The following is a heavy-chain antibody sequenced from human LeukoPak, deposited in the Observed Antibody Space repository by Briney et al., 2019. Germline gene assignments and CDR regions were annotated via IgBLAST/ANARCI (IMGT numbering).Heavy chain of an antibody. V-gene: IGHV5-51*01. CDR3: ARLHGFGELLSRPNDAFDI. CDR2: IYPGDSDT. CDR1: GYSFTSYW. D-gene: IGHD3-10*01. J-gene: IGHJ3*02. Sequence: PGESLKISCKGSGYSFTSYWIGWVRQMPGKGLEWMGIIYPGDSDTRYSPSFQGQVTISADKSISTAYLQWSSLKASDTAMYYCARLHGFGELLSRPNDAFDIWGQGTMVTVSS.